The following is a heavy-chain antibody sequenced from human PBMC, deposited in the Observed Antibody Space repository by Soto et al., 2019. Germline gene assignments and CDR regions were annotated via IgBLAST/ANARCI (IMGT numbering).Heavy chain of an antibody. CDR3: ARAAYSYGTAYLSYYYGMDV. D-gene: IGHD5-18*01. V-gene: IGHV1-69*01. Sequence: CKASGGTFSSYAISWVRQAPGQGLEWVGGIIPIFGTANYAQKFQGRVTITADESTSTAYMELSSLRSEDTAVYYCARAAYSYGTAYLSYYYGMDVWGQGTTVTVSS. CDR1: GGTFSSYA. CDR2: IIPIFGTA. J-gene: IGHJ6*02.